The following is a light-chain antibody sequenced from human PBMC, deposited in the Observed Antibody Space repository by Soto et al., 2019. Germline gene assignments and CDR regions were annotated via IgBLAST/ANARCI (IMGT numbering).Light chain of an antibody. J-gene: IGLJ1*01. CDR1: SSDVGSYNL. CDR2: EVS. Sequence: QSALTQPASVSGSLGQSITISCTGTSSDVGSYNLVSWYQQHPGKAPKLMIYEVSKRPSGVSNRFSGSKSGNTASLTISGLQAEDEADYYCCSYAGSSFYVFGTGTKLTVL. V-gene: IGLV2-23*02. CDR3: CSYAGSSFYV.